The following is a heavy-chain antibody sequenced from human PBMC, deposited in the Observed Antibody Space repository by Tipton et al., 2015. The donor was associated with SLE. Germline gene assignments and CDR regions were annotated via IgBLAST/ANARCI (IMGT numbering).Heavy chain of an antibody. CDR1: GGAINKNY. J-gene: IGHJ4*02. CDR2: IYYSGNT. D-gene: IGHD3-22*01. V-gene: IGHV4-59*12. CDR3: ARDEYRYDATGYHLLGHFDF. Sequence: TLSLTCTISGGAINKNYWSWIRKSPGKGLEWIGYIYYSGNTNYSPSLKSRVTISVDTSKNQFSLKLSSVTAADTAVYYCARDEYRYDATGYHLLGHFDFWGQGTLVTVSS.